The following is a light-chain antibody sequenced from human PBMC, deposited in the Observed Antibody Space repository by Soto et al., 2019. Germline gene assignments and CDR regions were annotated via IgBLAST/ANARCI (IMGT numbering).Light chain of an antibody. CDR3: QNAKT. CDR2: KAS. Sequence: IPMTQSPSTLSASVGDRVTITCRASQSISSWLAWYQQKPGKAPKLLIYKASSLESGVPSRFSGSGSGTEFTLTISSLQPDDFANYYCQNAKTFGQGTKVDIK. J-gene: IGKJ1*01. V-gene: IGKV1-5*03. CDR1: QSISSW.